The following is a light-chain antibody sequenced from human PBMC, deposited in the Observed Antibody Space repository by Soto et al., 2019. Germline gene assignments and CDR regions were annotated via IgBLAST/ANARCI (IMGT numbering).Light chain of an antibody. CDR3: QKYYNAVFT. J-gene: IGKJ3*01. Sequence: DIQMTHSPSSLSESVGARVTITCRASQGIGNYLAWYQQRPEKVPNLLSYHASTLQSGVPSRFSGSGSGTEFTLTISSLQPEDVATCYCQKYYNAVFTVGPGTKVDI. CDR2: HAS. CDR1: QGIGNY. V-gene: IGKV1-27*01.